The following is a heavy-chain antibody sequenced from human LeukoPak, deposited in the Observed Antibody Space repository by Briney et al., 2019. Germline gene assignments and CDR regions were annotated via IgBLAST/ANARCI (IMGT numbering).Heavy chain of an antibody. D-gene: IGHD1-14*01. CDR1: DGSISSSNYY. Sequence: SETLSLTCTVSDGSISSSNYYWAWIRQPPGKGLEWIANIFYTGNTYYNPSLKSRVTVSIDTSKNQFSLRLNSVTATDTAVYYCARLNKPGWFDPWGQGTLVTVSS. CDR2: IFYTGNT. J-gene: IGHJ5*02. V-gene: IGHV4-39*01. CDR3: ARLNKPGWFDP.